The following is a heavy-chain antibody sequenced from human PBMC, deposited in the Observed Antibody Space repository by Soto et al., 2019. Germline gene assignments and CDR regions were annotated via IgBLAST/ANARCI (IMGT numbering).Heavy chain of an antibody. CDR3: SRHHFLGGGEDY. CDR1: GYTFTNSW. V-gene: IGHV5-10-1*01. Sequence: EVQLVQSGAEVKKPGESLRISCKASGYTFTNSWISWVRQMPGKGLEWMGRIDPNDFYTNYGPSFQGHVTISADTSISTAFLQWDSLTASDTAMYYCSRHHFLGGGEDYWGQGTLVTVSS. D-gene: IGHD3-16*01. CDR2: IDPNDFYT. J-gene: IGHJ4*02.